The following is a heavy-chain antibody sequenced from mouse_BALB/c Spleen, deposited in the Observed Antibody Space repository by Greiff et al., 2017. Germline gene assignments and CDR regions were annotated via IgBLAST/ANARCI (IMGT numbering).Heavy chain of an antibody. CDR2: IDPANGNT. J-gene: IGHJ2*01. V-gene: IGHV14-3*02. Sequence: VQLKQSGAELVKPGASVKLSCTASGFNIKDTYMHWVKQRPEQGLEWIGRIDPANGNTKYDPKFQGKATITADTSSNTAYLQLSSLTSEDTAVYYCAGRYDGEDFGYWGQGTTLTVSS. CDR1: GFNIKDTY. CDR3: AGRYDGEDFGY. D-gene: IGHD2-14*01.